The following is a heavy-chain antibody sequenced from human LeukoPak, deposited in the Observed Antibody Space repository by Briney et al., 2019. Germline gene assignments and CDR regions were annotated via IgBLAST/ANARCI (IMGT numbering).Heavy chain of an antibody. CDR1: GFTFSRYS. J-gene: IGHJ4*02. CDR2: ISSSSSYI. Sequence: GSLRLSCAASGFTFSRYSMNWVRQAPGKGLEWVSSISSSSSYIYYADSVKGRFTISRDNAKNSLYLQTNSLRAEDTAVYYCASLRVGYGGNSWGQGTLVTVSS. V-gene: IGHV3-21*01. D-gene: IGHD4-23*01. CDR3: ASLRVGYGGNS.